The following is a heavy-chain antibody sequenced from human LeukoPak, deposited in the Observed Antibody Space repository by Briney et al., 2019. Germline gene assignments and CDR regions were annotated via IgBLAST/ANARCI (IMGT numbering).Heavy chain of an antibody. CDR1: GFSFSNYD. J-gene: IGHJ4*02. D-gene: IGHD3-22*01. V-gene: IGHV3-23*01. Sequence: PGGSLRLSCEASGFSFSNYDMTWVRQAPGEGLEWVSSISPGHGTFYADSVKGRFTISRDNSKNTLYLQMNSLRAEDTAVYYCAKDPPYYYDSSLSYYFDYWGQGTLVTVSS. CDR3: AKDPPYYYDSSLSYYFDY. CDR2: ISPGHGT.